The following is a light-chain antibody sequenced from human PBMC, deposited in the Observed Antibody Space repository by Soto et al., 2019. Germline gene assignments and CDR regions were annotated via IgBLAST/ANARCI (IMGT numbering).Light chain of an antibody. CDR1: QSVLYSSNNKNY. V-gene: IGKV4-1*01. CDR2: WAS. J-gene: IGKJ5*01. Sequence: DIVMTQSPDSLAMSLGERATINCKSSQSVLYSSNNKNYLAWYQQNPGQPPKLLIYWASTRESGVPDRFSGSGSGTDFTLTISSLQAEDVAVYYCQQYYSTPITFGQGTRLEI. CDR3: QQYYSTPIT.